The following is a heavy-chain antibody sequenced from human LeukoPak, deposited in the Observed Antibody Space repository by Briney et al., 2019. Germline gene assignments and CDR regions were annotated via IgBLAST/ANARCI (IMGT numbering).Heavy chain of an antibody. CDR1: GGSISSYY. J-gene: IGHJ4*02. V-gene: IGHV4-59*08. Sequence: SETLSLTCTVSGGSISSYYWSWIRQPPGKGLEWIGYIYYSGSTNYNPSLKSRVTISVDTSKNQFSLKLSSVTAADTAVYYCARAPGIAVAGKVFDYWGQGTLVTVSS. CDR2: IYYSGST. CDR3: ARAPGIAVAGKVFDY. D-gene: IGHD6-19*01.